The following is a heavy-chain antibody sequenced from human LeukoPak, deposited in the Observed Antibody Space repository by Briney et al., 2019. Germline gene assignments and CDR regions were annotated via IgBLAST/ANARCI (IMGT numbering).Heavy chain of an antibody. V-gene: IGHV3-23*01. CDR3: AKDKANCGGDCYSDDPFDC. CDR1: GFTFSSYA. D-gene: IGHD2-21*02. J-gene: IGHJ4*02. CDR2: ISGSGGST. Sequence: GGSLRLSCAASGFTFSSYAMSWVRQAPGKGLVWVSAISGSGGSTYYADSVKGRFTISRDNSKNPLYLQMNSLRAEDTAVYYCAKDKANCGGDCYSDDPFDCWGQGTLVTVSS.